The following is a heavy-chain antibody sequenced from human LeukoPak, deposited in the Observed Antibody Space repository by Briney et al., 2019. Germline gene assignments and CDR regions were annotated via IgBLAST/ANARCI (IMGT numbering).Heavy chain of an antibody. V-gene: IGHV1-69*13. CDR2: IIPIFGTA. D-gene: IGHD6-13*01. CDR1: GGTFSSYA. CDR3: ARVIAAAGTYYYYYMDV. Sequence: ASVKVSCKASGGTFSSYAISWVRQAPGQGLEWMGGIIPIFGTANYAQKFQGRVTITADESTSTAYMELRSLRSDDTAVYYCARVIAAAGTYYYYYMDVWGKGTTVTVSS. J-gene: IGHJ6*03.